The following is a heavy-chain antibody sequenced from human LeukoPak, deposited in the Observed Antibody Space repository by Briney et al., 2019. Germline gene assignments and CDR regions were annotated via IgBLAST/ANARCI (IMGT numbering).Heavy chain of an antibody. V-gene: IGHV3-23*01. Sequence: SGGTLRLSCAASGFIFSSYGMSWVRQAPGKGLEWVSTISGSGDSTYYADSVKGRFTISRDNAKNTLYLQMNSLRAEDTAVYYCARMVYASFDYWGQGTLVTVSS. CDR1: GFIFSSYG. D-gene: IGHD2-8*01. J-gene: IGHJ4*02. CDR2: ISGSGDST. CDR3: ARMVYASFDY.